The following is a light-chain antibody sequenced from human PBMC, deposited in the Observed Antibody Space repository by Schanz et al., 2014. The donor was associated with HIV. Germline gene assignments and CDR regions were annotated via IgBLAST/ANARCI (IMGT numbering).Light chain of an antibody. J-gene: IGLJ2*01. V-gene: IGLV1-44*01. CDR2: SNN. CDR3: SSYAGSNNQVV. Sequence: QSVLTQPPSVSGAPGQRVTISCSGSRSNIGRNTVNWYQQLPRTAPKLLIYSNNQRPSGVPDRFSGSKSGTSVSLAITGLQAEDEADYYCSSYAGSNNQVVFGGGTKVTVL. CDR1: RSNIGRNT.